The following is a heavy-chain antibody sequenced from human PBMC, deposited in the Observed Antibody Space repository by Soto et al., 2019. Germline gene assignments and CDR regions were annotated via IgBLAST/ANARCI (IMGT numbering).Heavy chain of an antibody. V-gene: IGHV1-18*04. CDR1: GYTFTSYG. CDR2: ISAYNGNT. Sequence: ASVKVSCKASGYTFTSYGISWVRQAPGQGLEWMGWISAYNGNTNYAQKLQGRVTMTTDTSTSTAYMELRSLTSEDTAMYYCARSSGGNFGIIIEGTNWFAPWGQGTLVTVSS. CDR3: ARSSGGNFGIIIEGTNWFAP. J-gene: IGHJ5*02. D-gene: IGHD1-26*01.